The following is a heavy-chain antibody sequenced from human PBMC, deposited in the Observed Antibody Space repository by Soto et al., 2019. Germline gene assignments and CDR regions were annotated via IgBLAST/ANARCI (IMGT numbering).Heavy chain of an antibody. V-gene: IGHV3-21*01. CDR3: ARDSSPYYYGSGSYYAFDI. CDR1: GFTFSSYS. D-gene: IGHD3-10*01. Sequence: GGSLRLSCAASGFTFSSYSMNWVRQAPGKGLEWVSSISSSSSYIYYADSVKGRFTISRDNAKNSLYLQMNSLRAEDTAVYYCARDSSPYYYGSGSYYAFDIWGQGTMVTVSS. CDR2: ISSSSSYI. J-gene: IGHJ3*02.